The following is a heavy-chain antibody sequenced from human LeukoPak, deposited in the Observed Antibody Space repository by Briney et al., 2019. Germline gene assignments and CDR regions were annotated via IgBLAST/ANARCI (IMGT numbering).Heavy chain of an antibody. CDR2: IYYSGST. V-gene: IGHV4-59*01. CDR1: GGSISSYY. CDR3: ARAEKAAEFDY. J-gene: IGHJ4*02. D-gene: IGHD6-13*01. Sequence: SGTLSLTCTVSGGSISSYYWSWIRQPPGKGLEWIGYIYYSGSTNYNPSLKSRVTISVDTSKNQFSLKLSSVTAADTAVYYCARAEKAAEFDYWGQGTLVTVSS.